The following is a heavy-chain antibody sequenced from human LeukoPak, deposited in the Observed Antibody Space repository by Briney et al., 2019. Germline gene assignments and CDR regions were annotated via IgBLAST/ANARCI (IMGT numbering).Heavy chain of an antibody. CDR2: INPNSGGT. J-gene: IGHJ5*02. CDR1: GYTFTGYY. CDR3: ARGGRSYGHYDMDWFDP. Sequence: ASVKVSCKASGYTFTGYYMHWVRQAPGQGLEWMGRINPNSGGTNYAQKFQGRVTMTRDTSISTAYMELSRLRSDDTAVYYCARGGRSYGHYDMDWFDPWGQGTLVTVSS. V-gene: IGHV1-2*06. D-gene: IGHD4-17*01.